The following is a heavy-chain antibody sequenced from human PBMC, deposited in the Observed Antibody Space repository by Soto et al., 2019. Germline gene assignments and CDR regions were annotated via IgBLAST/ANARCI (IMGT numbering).Heavy chain of an antibody. D-gene: IGHD2-21*02. CDR3: IQSRCGVDCLQSYASYYYYGMDV. CDR1: AFSLSTGGVG. Sequence: QITLKASGPTLVKPTQTLTLTCTFSAFSLSTGGVGVGWIRQPPGKALEWLALIYWDDDKRYSPSLRSRLTITKDTTKNQVVLTMTNMDPVDTATYYCIQSRCGVDCLQSYASYYYYGMDVWGQGTTVTVSS. CDR2: IYWDDDK. V-gene: IGHV2-5*02. J-gene: IGHJ6*02.